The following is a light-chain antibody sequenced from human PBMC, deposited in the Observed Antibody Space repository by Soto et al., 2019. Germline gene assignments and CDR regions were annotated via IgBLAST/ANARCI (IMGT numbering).Light chain of an antibody. J-gene: IGKJ1*01. V-gene: IGKV3-20*01. CDR3: QQYGTSPPWT. CDR1: QSVSSIY. Sequence: EIVLTQSPGTLSLSPGERATLSCRASQSVSSIYLAWYQQKPGQAPRLLIYGASSRATGIQDRFSGSGSGTDLTLTISRLEPEDFAVYYCQQYGTSPPWTFGQGTKVEIK. CDR2: GAS.